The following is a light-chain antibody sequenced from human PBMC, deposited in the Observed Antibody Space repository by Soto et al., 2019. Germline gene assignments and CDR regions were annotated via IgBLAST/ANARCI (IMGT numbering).Light chain of an antibody. Sequence: QSVLTQPPSASGTPGQRITISCSGISSNSGSNYVYWYQQLPGTAPKLLIYRNNQRPSGVPDRFSGSKSGTSASLAISGLRSEDEADYYCAAWDDSLSGAVFGGGTQLTVL. CDR2: RNN. CDR3: AAWDDSLSGAV. CDR1: SSNSGSNY. J-gene: IGLJ7*01. V-gene: IGLV1-47*01.